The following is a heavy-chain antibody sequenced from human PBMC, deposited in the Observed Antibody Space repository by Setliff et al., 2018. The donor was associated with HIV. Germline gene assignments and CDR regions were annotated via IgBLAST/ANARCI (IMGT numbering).Heavy chain of an antibody. CDR1: GFSFSTYA. V-gene: IGHV3-23*01. Sequence: GGSLRLSCAASGFSFSTYAMTWVRQAPGKGLEWVSSISSSGGTTYFADTVKGRFTISRDNSKNTLYLQMDSLRVEDTAVYYCARDGTTLLAAMDVWGKGTTVTVSS. CDR2: ISSSGGTT. CDR3: ARDGTTLLAAMDV. J-gene: IGHJ6*03. D-gene: IGHD1-7*01.